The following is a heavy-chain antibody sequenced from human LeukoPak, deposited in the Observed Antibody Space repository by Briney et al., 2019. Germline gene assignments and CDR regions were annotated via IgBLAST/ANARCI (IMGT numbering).Heavy chain of an antibody. D-gene: IGHD2-21*01. CDR1: GFTFSSHA. J-gene: IGHJ4*02. V-gene: IGHV3-23*01. Sequence: GQSLRPSCLPSGFTFSSHAMSWARPAPGEGLGWVAAISGSGGSTDYAVAVKGRFTISRDNSKTTLYLQMTSLRAEDTDVYYCAKFLPTHIVVANYYFDYWGQGTLVTVSS. CDR3: AKFLPTHIVVANYYFDY. CDR2: ISGSGGST.